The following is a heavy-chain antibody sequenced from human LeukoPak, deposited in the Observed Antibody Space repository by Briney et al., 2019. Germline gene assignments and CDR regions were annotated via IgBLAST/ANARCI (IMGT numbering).Heavy chain of an antibody. Sequence: ASVKVSCKASGGTFSSYAISWVRQAPGLGLEWMGGIIPIFGTANYAQKFQGRVTITADESTSTAYMELSSLRSEDTAVYYCAIAQWELRFDYWGQGTLVTVSS. CDR3: AIAQWELRFDY. J-gene: IGHJ4*02. D-gene: IGHD1-26*01. CDR1: GGTFSSYA. V-gene: IGHV1-69*13. CDR2: IIPIFGTA.